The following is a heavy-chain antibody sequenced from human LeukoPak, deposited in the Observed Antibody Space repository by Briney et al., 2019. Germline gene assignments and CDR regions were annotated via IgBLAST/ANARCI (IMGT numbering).Heavy chain of an antibody. D-gene: IGHD3-10*01. CDR1: GGSISSYY. J-gene: IGHJ2*01. V-gene: IGHV4-4*07. Sequence: SETLSLTCTVSGGSISSYYWSWIRQPAGKGLEWIGRIYTSGSTNYNPSLKSRVTMSVDTSKNQFSLKLSSVTAADTAVYYCARESLWFGELSPFSYWYFDLWGRGTLVTVSS. CDR3: ARESLWFGELSPFSYWYFDL. CDR2: IYTSGST.